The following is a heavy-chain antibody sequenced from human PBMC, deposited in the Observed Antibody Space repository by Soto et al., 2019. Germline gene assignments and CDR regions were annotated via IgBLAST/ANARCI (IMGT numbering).Heavy chain of an antibody. D-gene: IGHD5-12*01. CDR1: GGSLSSGGYY. CDR3: ARATQRGYSGYFDS. Sequence: QVQLQESGPGLVKPSQTLSLSCTVSGGSLSSGGYYWSWIRQHPGKGLEWIGFIYYSGSTYYNPSLKSRVTISDDTSQNQFSLRLSSVPAADTAVSYCARATQRGYSGYFDSWGQGTLVTVSS. CDR2: IYYSGST. J-gene: IGHJ4*02. V-gene: IGHV4-31*03.